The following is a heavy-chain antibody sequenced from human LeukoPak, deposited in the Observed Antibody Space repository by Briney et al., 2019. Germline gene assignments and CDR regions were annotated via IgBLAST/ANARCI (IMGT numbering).Heavy chain of an antibody. V-gene: IGHV1-69*13. CDR1: GGTFSSYA. J-gene: IGHJ3*02. Sequence: AASVKVSCKASGGTFSSYAISWVRQAPGQGLEWMGGIIPIFGTANYAQKFQGRVTITADESTSTAYMELSSLRSEDTAVYYCARAGGVPAAIRDAFDIWGQGTMVTVSS. D-gene: IGHD2-2*01. CDR3: ARAGGVPAAIRDAFDI. CDR2: IIPIFGTA.